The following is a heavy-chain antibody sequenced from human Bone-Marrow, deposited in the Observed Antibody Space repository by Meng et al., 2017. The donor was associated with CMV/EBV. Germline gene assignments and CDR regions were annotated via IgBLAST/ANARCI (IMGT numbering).Heavy chain of an antibody. J-gene: IGHJ6*02. CDR1: GFTFSSYA. Sequence: GGSLRPSCAASGFTFSSYAMHWVRQAPGKGLEWVAVISYDGSNKYYADSVKGRFTISRDNSKNTLYLQMNSLRAEDTAVYYCARELLGMDVWGQGTTVTVSS. V-gene: IGHV3-30-3*01. CDR3: ARELLGMDV. CDR2: ISYDGSNK.